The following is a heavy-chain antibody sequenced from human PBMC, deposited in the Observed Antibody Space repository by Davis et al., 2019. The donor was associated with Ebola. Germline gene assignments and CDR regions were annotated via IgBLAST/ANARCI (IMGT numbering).Heavy chain of an antibody. V-gene: IGHV4-39*01. Sequence: PSETLSLTCTVSGGSISSSSYYWGWIRQPPGKGLEWIGSIYYSGSTYYNPSLKSRVTISVDTSKNQFSLKLSSVTAADTAVYYCARRGSSSNDYYYGMDVWGQGTTVTVSS. CDR3: ARRGSSSNDYYYGMDV. D-gene: IGHD6-6*01. J-gene: IGHJ6*02. CDR2: IYYSGST. CDR1: GGSISSSSYY.